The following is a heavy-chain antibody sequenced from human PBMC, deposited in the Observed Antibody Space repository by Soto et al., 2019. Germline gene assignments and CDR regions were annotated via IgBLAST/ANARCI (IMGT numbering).Heavy chain of an antibody. CDR3: AREATVGPYNWFDP. V-gene: IGHV3-74*01. Sequence: PGVSLRLSGAASGFTFSSYWMHWFRQAPGKGLVWVSRINSDGSSTSYADSVKGRFTISRDNAKNTLYLQMNSLRAEDTAVAYCAREATVGPYNWFDPRGQGILVTV. J-gene: IGHJ5*02. CDR1: GFTFSSYW. CDR2: INSDGSST. D-gene: IGHD1-26*01.